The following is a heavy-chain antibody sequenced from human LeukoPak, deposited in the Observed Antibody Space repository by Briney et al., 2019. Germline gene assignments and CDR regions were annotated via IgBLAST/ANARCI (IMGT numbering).Heavy chain of an antibody. V-gene: IGHV3-30*02. CDR3: AKDRGIAAALDY. J-gene: IGHJ4*02. CDR2: IRYDGSNK. Sequence: GGSLRLSCAASRFTFSSYGMQWVRQAPGKGLEWVAFIRYDGSNKYYADSVKGRFTISRDNSKNTLYLQMNSLRDEDTAVYYCAKDRGIAAALDYWGQGTLVTVSS. CDR1: RFTFSSYG. D-gene: IGHD6-13*01.